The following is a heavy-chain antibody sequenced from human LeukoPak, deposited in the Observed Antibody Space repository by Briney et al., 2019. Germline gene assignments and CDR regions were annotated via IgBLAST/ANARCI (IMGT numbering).Heavy chain of an antibody. D-gene: IGHD2-21*02. CDR2: IRSKANSYAT. Sequence: GGSLRLSCAASGFTFSGSAMHWVRQASGKGLEWVGRIRSKANSYATAYAASVEGRFTISRDDSKNTAYLQMNSLKTEDTAVYYCMAVVTALIYMDVWGKGTTVTISS. CDR1: GFTFSGSA. V-gene: IGHV3-73*01. J-gene: IGHJ6*03. CDR3: MAVVTALIYMDV.